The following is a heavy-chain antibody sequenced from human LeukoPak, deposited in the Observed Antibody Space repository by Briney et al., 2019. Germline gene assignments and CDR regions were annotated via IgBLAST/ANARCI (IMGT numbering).Heavy chain of an antibody. J-gene: IGHJ4*02. D-gene: IGHD3-10*01. CDR2: IYYSGST. CDR1: GGSISSSSYY. Sequence: PSETLSLTCTVSGGSISSSSYYWGWIRQPPGKGLEWIGSIYYSGSTYYNPSLKSRVTISVDTSKNQFSLKLSSVTAADTAVYYCARATYGSGVFSDYWGQGTLVTVSS. CDR3: ARATYGSGVFSDY. V-gene: IGHV4-39*07.